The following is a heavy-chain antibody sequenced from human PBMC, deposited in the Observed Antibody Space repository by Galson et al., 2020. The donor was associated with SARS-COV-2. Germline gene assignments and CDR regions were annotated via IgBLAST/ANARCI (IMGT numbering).Heavy chain of an antibody. CDR3: ARHYFGSGSFYNPSSLAY. Sequence: ASVKVSCKTSGYTFANYGISWVRQAPGQGPEWVGWIRPYNGTPHYAQKFQDRITVSTDMSTNTVYLDLRSLRSDDTAIYYCARHYFGSGSFYNPSSLAYWGQGTLVTVSS. J-gene: IGHJ4*02. CDR2: IRPYNGTP. V-gene: IGHV1-18*01. D-gene: IGHD3-10*01. CDR1: GYTFANYG.